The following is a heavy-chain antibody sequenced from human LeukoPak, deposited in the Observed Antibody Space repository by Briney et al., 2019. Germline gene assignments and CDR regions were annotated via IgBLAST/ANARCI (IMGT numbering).Heavy chain of an antibody. CDR1: GGTFSSYA. Sequence: GASVKVSCKASGGTFSSYAISWVRQAPGQGLEWMGRIIPILGIANYAQKFQGRVTMTRNTSISTAYMELSSLRSEDTAVYYCARGPIVNVLRFLEGLLQDYAFDIWGQGTMVTVSS. CDR2: IIPILGIA. J-gene: IGHJ3*02. V-gene: IGHV1-69*04. D-gene: IGHD3-3*01. CDR3: ARGPIVNVLRFLEGLLQDYAFDI.